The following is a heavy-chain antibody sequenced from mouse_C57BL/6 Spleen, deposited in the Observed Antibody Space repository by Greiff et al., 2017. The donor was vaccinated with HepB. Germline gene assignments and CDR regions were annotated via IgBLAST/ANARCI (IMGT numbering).Heavy chain of an antibody. CDR2: ISYDGSN. J-gene: IGHJ3*01. D-gene: IGHD1-1*01. CDR3: ARVGGSSSPWFAY. CDR1: GYSITSGYY. Sequence: EVQLQESGPGLVKPSQSLSLTCSVTGYSITSGYYWNWIRQFPGNKLEWMGYISYDGSNNYNPSLKNRISITRDTSKNQFFLKLNSVTTEDTATYDCARVGGSSSPWFAYWGQGTLVTVSA. V-gene: IGHV3-6*01.